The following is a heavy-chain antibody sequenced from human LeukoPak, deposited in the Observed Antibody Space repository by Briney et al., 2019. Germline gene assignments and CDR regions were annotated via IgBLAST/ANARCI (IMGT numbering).Heavy chain of an antibody. CDR2: IYYSGST. V-gene: IGHV4-59*01. CDR3: ASTYYYDSSGYFHH. Sequence: SETLSLTCTVSGGSISSYYWSWIRQPPGKGLEWLGYIYYSGSTNYNPSLKSRVTISVDTSKNQFSLKLSSATAADTAVYYCASTYYYDSSGYFHHWGQGTLVTVSS. J-gene: IGHJ1*01. D-gene: IGHD3-22*01. CDR1: GGSISSYY.